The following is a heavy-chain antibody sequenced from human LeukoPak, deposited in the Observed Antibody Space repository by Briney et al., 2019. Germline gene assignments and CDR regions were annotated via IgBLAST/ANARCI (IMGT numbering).Heavy chain of an antibody. CDR3: ARVSLRFLEWLDY. J-gene: IGHJ4*02. CDR2: ISSSSSYI. D-gene: IGHD3-3*01. Sequence: GGSLRLSCAASGFTFSSYTMNWVRQAPGKGLEWVSSISSSSSYIYYADSVKGRFTISRDNAGNSLYLQMNSLRAEDTAVYYCARVSLRFLEWLDYWGQGTLVTVSS. CDR1: GFTFSSYT. V-gene: IGHV3-21*01.